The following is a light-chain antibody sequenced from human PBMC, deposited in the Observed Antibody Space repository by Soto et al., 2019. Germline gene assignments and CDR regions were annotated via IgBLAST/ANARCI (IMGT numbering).Light chain of an antibody. CDR1: SSNIGNDY. CDR2: DNN. CDR3: GTWDSSLSAGV. Sequence: QAVLTQPPSVSAAPGQTVTIPCSGSSSNIGNDYVSWYQQLPGTAPKLLIYDNNKRPSGIPDRFSGCKSGTSATLGITGLQTGDEADYYCGTWDSSLSAGVFGGGTKVTVL. V-gene: IGLV1-51*01. J-gene: IGLJ2*01.